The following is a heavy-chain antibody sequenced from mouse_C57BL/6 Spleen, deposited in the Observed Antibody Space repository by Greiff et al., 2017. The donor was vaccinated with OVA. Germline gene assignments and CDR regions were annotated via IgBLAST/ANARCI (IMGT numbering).Heavy chain of an antibody. J-gene: IGHJ2*01. CDR2: ISSGSSTI. V-gene: IGHV5-17*01. CDR1: GFTFSDYG. CDR3: ARLGGGYFDY. D-gene: IGHD4-1*01. Sequence: VQLKESGGGLVKPGGSLKLSCAASGFTFSDYGMHWVRQAPEKGLEWVAYISSGSSTIYYADTVKGRFTMSRDNVKNTLFLQMTSLRSEDTAMYYCARLGGGYFDYWGQGTTLTVSS.